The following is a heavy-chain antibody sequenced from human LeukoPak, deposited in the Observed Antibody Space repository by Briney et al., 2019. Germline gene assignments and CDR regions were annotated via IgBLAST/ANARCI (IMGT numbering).Heavy chain of an antibody. J-gene: IGHJ4*02. CDR1: GFTFDDYA. V-gene: IGHV3-43D*03. CDR2: ISWDGGST. D-gene: IGHD1-26*01. Sequence: GGSLRLSCAPSGFTFDDYAMHWVRQAPGKGLEWVSLISWDGGSTYYADSVKGRFTISRDNSKNSLYLQMNSLRAEDTALYYCAKSPDVIVGAPFDYWGQGTLVTVSS. CDR3: AKSPDVIVGAPFDY.